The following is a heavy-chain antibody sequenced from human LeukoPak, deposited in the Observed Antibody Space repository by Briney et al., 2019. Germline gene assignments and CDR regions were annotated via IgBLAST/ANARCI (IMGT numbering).Heavy chain of an antibody. Sequence: GGSLRLSCAASGFTFSSYAMSWVRQAPGKGLEWVSAISGSGGSTYYADSVKGRFTISRDNSKNTLYLQMNSLRAEDTAVYYCAKAPPYYDSSGSYLYYFDYWGQGTLVTVSS. V-gene: IGHV3-23*01. J-gene: IGHJ4*02. CDR1: GFTFSSYA. CDR3: AKAPPYYDSSGSYLYYFDY. CDR2: ISGSGGST. D-gene: IGHD3-22*01.